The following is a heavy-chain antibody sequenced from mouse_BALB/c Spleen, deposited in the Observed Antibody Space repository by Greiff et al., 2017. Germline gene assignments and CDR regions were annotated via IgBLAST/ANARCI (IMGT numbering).Heavy chain of an antibody. CDR3: ARAVYYFDY. CDR2: IRNKANGYTT. Sequence: EVQRVESGGGLVQPGGSLRLSCATSGFTFTDYYMSWVRQPPGKALEWLGFIRNKANGYTTEYSASVKGRFTISRDNSQSILYLQMNTLRAEDSATYYCARAVYYFDYWGQGTTLTVSS. CDR1: GFTFTDYY. V-gene: IGHV7-3*02. J-gene: IGHJ2*01.